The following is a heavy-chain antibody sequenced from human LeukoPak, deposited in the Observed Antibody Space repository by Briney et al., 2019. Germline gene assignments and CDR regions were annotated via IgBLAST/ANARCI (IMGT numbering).Heavy chain of an antibody. J-gene: IGHJ6*02. D-gene: IGHD6-19*01. CDR3: AGPLAVAGIFRPGNYYYYGMDV. V-gene: IGHV1-69*13. CDR1: GGTFSSYA. Sequence: ASVKVSCKASGGTFSSYAISWVRQAPGQGLEWMGGIIPIFGTANYAQKFQGRVTITADESTSTAYMELSSLSSEDAAVYYCAGPLAVAGIFRPGNYYYYGMDVWGQGTTVTVSS. CDR2: IIPIFGTA.